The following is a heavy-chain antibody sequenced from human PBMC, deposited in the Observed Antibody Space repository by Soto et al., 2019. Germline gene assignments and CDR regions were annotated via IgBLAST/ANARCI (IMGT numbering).Heavy chain of an antibody. D-gene: IGHD2-2*01. V-gene: IGHV4-31*03. CDR1: GGSISSGGYY. J-gene: IGHJ6*02. CDR3: ARDCSGTSCYSYYYGMDV. CDR2: IYYSGST. Sequence: PSESLSLSCTVSGGSISSGGYYWSWIRQHPGKGLEWIGYIYYSGSTYYNPSLKSRVTISVDTSKNQFSLKLSSVTAADTAVYYCARDCSGTSCYSYYYGMDVWGQGTTVTVSS.